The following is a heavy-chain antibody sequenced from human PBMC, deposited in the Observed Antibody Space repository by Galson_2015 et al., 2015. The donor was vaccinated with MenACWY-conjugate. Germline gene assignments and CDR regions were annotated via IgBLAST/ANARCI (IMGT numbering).Heavy chain of an antibody. Sequence: PALVIPKPAFTLPRSFSGFSLCTGGVGGAWIRQPPGKALEWLALIYWDDAKRYSPSLTCRLTITKDTSKNQVVLTMTHLDPVDTASYYCAQGYVFDIWGQGTLVTVSS. J-gene: IGHJ3*02. CDR3: AQGYVFDI. CDR1: GFSLCTGGVG. CDR2: IYWDDAK. V-gene: IGHV2-5*02.